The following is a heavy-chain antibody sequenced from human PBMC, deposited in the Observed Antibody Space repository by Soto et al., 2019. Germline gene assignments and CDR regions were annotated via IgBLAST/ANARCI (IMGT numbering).Heavy chain of an antibody. CDR2: IDPSDSQT. J-gene: IGHJ4*02. V-gene: IGHV5-10-1*01. CDR1: GYSFTNYW. D-gene: IGHD3-22*01. Sequence: GESLKISCKGSGYSFTNYWITWVRQKPGKGLEWMGRIDPSDSQTYYSPSFRGHVTISVTKSITTVFLQWSSLRASDTAMYYCARQIYDSDTGPNFQYYFDSWGQGTPVTVSS. CDR3: ARQIYDSDTGPNFQYYFDS.